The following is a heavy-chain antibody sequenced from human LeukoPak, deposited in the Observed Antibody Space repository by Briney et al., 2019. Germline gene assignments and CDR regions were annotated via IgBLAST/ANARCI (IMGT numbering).Heavy chain of an antibody. J-gene: IGHJ4*02. CDR3: AREATGDLSFDH. Sequence: ASVKVSCEASGYTFTGYYIHWVRQAPGQGLEWMGSINPPGGGTNYAQQFQGRVTMTRDTSITTAYMDVSRLTSDDTAVYFCAREATGDLSFDHWGQGTLVTVPS. CDR1: GYTFTGYY. CDR2: INPPGGGT. D-gene: IGHD3-10*01. V-gene: IGHV1-2*02.